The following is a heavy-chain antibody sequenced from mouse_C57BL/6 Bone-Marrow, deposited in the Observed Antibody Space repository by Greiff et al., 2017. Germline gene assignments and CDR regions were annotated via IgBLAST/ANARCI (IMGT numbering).Heavy chain of an antibody. CDR2: IYPGDGDT. CDR3: ARGDGYYPYFDY. Sequence: VQLQQSGPELVKPGASVKISCKASGYAFSSSWMNWVKRRPGKGLEWIGRIYPGDGDTNYNGKFKGKATLTADKSSSTAYMQLSSLTSEDSAVYFCARGDGYYPYFDYWGQGTTLTVSS. J-gene: IGHJ2*01. V-gene: IGHV1-82*01. CDR1: GYAFSSSW. D-gene: IGHD2-3*01.